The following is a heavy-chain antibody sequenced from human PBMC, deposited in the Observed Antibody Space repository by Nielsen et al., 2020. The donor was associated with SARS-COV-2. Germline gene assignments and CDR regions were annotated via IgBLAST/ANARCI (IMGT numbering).Heavy chain of an antibody. J-gene: IGHJ3*02. Sequence: GESLKISCAASGFTFSSYWMHWVRQAPGKGLVWVSRINSDGSSTSYADSVKGRFTISRDNAKNTLYLQMNSLRAEDTAAYYCARLYSSSWNDAFDIWGQGTMVTVSS. V-gene: IGHV3-74*01. CDR3: ARLYSSSWNDAFDI. CDR2: INSDGSST. D-gene: IGHD6-13*01. CDR1: GFTFSSYW.